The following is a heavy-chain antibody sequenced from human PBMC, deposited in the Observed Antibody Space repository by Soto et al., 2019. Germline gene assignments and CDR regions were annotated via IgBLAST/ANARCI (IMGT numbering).Heavy chain of an antibody. CDR2: ISTTKTI. Sequence: GGSLRLSCVASGFTFSNYNMNWVRQAPGKGLEWVSHISTTKTIYYADSVKGRFTVSRDNAENSLYLQMNSLRAEDTAVYYCTTSLYCSTDGCSTPWGQGTRVTVSS. CDR1: GFTFSNYN. D-gene: IGHD2-15*01. J-gene: IGHJ5*02. CDR3: TTSLYCSTDGCSTP. V-gene: IGHV3-48*01.